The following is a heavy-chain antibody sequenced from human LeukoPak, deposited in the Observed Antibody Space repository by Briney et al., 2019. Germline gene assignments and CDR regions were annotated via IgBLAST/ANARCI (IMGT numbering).Heavy chain of an antibody. Sequence: GESLKISCKGSGYSFTSYWIGWVRQMPGKGLEWMGIIYPGDSDTTYSPSFQGQVTISADKSISTAHLQWSSLKASDTAMYYCASGSYFVPPPDKYYYGMDVWGQGTTVTVSS. J-gene: IGHJ6*02. CDR2: IYPGDSDT. CDR3: ASGSYFVPPPDKYYYGMDV. D-gene: IGHD1-26*01. V-gene: IGHV5-51*01. CDR1: GYSFTSYW.